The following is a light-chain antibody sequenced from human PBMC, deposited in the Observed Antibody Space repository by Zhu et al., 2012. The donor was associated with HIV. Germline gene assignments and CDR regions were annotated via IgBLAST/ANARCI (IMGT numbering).Light chain of an antibody. Sequence: EIVLTQSPATLSVPPGERATLSCRASQSVSNNLAWYQQKPGQAPRLLIYGASTRATGIPARFSGSGSGTEFTLTISSLQSEDFAVYYCQQYNNWPWTFGQGTKVEIK. CDR3: QQYNNWPWT. V-gene: IGKV3-15*01. J-gene: IGKJ1*01. CDR2: GAS. CDR1: QSVSNN.